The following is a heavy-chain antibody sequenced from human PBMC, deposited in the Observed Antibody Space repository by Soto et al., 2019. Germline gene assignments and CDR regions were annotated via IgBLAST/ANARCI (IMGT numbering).Heavy chain of an antibody. Sequence: QVQLVQSGAEVKKPGASVKVSCKASGYTFTGYYMHWVRQAPGQGLEWMGWINPNSGGTNYAQKFQGWVTMTRDTSISTAYMELSRLRSDDTAVYYCARGYNWNYKANGYGRDVWGQGTTVTVSS. CDR3: ARGYNWNYKANGYGRDV. J-gene: IGHJ6*02. CDR1: GYTFTGYY. D-gene: IGHD1-7*01. V-gene: IGHV1-2*04. CDR2: INPNSGGT.